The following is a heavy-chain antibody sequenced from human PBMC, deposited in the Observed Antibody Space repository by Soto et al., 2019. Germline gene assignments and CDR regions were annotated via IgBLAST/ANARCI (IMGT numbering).Heavy chain of an antibody. V-gene: IGHV3-53*01. CDR2: IYTGGSA. CDR1: GFTVSSNY. J-gene: IGHJ4*02. Sequence: GGSLRLSCAASGFTVSSNYMSWVRQAPGKGLEWVSVIYTGGSAYYGDSVKGRFTISRDSSTNTLYLQMNSLKVGDTAFYFCARSFNDWTTYFDYWSEGTLVTVSS. D-gene: IGHD3-9*01. CDR3: ARSFNDWTTYFDY.